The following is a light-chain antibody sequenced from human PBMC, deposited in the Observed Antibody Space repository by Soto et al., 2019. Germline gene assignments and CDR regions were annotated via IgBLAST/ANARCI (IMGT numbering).Light chain of an antibody. J-gene: IGKJ1*01. Sequence: ETVMTQSPATLSVSPGERATLSCRASQSVSTNLAWYQQKPGQAPRLLIYGTSTRATGIPARFSGSGSGTEFPLTISSLQSEDFTVYSCLQYHNLWAFGQGTKVEI. V-gene: IGKV3-15*01. CDR3: LQYHNLWA. CDR2: GTS. CDR1: QSVSTN.